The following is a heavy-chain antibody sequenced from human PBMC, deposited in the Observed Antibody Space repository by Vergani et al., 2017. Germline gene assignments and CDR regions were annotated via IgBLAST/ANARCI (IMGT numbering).Heavy chain of an antibody. D-gene: IGHD3-10*01. CDR3: ARRGSGNTYYFDY. J-gene: IGHJ4*02. V-gene: IGHV3-20*04. CDR2: VKWNGDSS. Sequence: VQLVQSGGGVVQPGGSLRLSCVASGFTFGDYDMNWVRQAPGKGLEWVSRVKWNGDSSVYADSVKGRFTISRDNAKNSLYLQMTSLRAEDTAFYYCARRGSGNTYYFDYWGQGALVTVSS. CDR1: GFTFGDYD.